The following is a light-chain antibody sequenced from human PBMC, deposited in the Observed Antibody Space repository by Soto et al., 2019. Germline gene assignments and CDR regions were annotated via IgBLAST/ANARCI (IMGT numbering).Light chain of an antibody. V-gene: IGKV3-20*01. CDR1: QSINNNY. J-gene: IGKJ1*01. CDR2: GSS. Sequence: EVVLTQSPGTLSLSPGERATLSCRGSQSINNNYLAWYQQRPGQAPRLLIYGSSDRATGIPDRFSGSGSGTDFTLTISSLQSEDFAVYYCQQYNNWPPETFGQGTKVEIK. CDR3: QQYNNWPPET.